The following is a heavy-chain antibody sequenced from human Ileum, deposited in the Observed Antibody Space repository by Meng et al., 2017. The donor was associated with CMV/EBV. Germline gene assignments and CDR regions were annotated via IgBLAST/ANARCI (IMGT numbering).Heavy chain of an antibody. D-gene: IGHD4/OR15-4a*01. CDR3: AANFGLLGGYGMDV. Sequence: GESLKISCAASGFTFDDYAMHWVRQAPGKGLVWVSRINSDGSSTSYADSVKGRFTISRDNSKNTLYLQMNSLRAEDTAVYYCAANFGLLGGYGMDVWGQGTTVTVSS. CDR1: GFTFDDYA. V-gene: IGHV3-74*01. J-gene: IGHJ6*02. CDR2: INSDGSST.